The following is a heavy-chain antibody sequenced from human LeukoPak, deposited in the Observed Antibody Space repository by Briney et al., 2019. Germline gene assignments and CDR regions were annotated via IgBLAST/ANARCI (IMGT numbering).Heavy chain of an antibody. D-gene: IGHD3-22*01. J-gene: IGHJ5*02. CDR2: INHSGST. CDR1: GGSFSGYY. Sequence: SETLSLTCAVYGGSFSGYYWSWIRQPPGKGLEWIGEINHSGSTNYNPSLKSRVTISVDTSKNQFSLKLSSVTAADTAVYYCARFPYDSSGYYLWGQETLVTVSS. V-gene: IGHV4-34*01. CDR3: ARFPYDSSGYYL.